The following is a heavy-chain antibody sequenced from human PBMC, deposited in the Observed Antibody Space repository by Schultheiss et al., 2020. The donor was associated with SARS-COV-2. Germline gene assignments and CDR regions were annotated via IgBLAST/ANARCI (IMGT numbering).Heavy chain of an antibody. Sequence: SETLSLTCTVSGGSISSGGYYWSWIRQHPGKGLEWIGEINHSGSTNYNPSLKSRVTISVDTSKNQFSLKLSSVTAADTAVYYCARTMITFGGVIVMGYYFDYWGQGTLVTVSS. CDR3: ARTMITFGGVIVMGYYFDY. D-gene: IGHD3-16*02. J-gene: IGHJ4*02. V-gene: IGHV4-39*07. CDR2: INHSGST. CDR1: GGSISSGGYY.